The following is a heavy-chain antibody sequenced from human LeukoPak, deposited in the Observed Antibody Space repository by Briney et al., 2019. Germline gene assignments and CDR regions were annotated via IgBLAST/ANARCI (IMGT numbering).Heavy chain of an antibody. CDR3: ARQVLIAGGRYGMDV. Sequence: SVKVSCKASGGTFSSYAISWVRQAPGQGLEWMGRIIPILGIANYAQKFQGRVTITADKSTSTAYMELSSLRSDDTAVYYCARQVLIAGGRYGMDVWGQGTTVTVSS. CDR1: GGTFSSYA. V-gene: IGHV1-69*04. J-gene: IGHJ6*02. CDR2: IIPILGIA. D-gene: IGHD2-15*01.